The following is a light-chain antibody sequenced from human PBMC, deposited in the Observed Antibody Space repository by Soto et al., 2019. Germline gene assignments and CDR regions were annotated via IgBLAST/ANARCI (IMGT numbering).Light chain of an antibody. CDR1: NANIGRYY. CDR2: RDN. Sequence: QSVLTQPPSASGTPGERVTISCSGTNANIGRYYVYWYKHLPGTAPKLLIYRDNQRPSGVPDRFSGSKSGTSASLAISGLRSEDEADYYCAAWDDSLSGNVLFGGGTKLTVL. CDR3: AAWDDSLSGNVL. V-gene: IGLV1-47*01. J-gene: IGLJ2*01.